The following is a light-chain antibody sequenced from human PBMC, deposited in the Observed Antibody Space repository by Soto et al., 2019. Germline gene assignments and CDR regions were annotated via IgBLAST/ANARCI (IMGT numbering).Light chain of an antibody. Sequence: QSALTQPPSASLSPGQSVTISCTGTSSDVGGYKFVSWYQQHPGKAPKLMIYEVTKRPSGVPDRFSGSKSGNTASLTVSGLQAEDEADYYCSSYGGINNVIFGGGTKVTVL. CDR1: SSDVGGYKF. J-gene: IGLJ2*01. V-gene: IGLV2-8*01. CDR3: SSYGGINNVI. CDR2: EVT.